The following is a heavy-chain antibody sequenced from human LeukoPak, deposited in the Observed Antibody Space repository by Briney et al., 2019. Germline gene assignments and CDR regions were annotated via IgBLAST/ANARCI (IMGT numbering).Heavy chain of an antibody. V-gene: IGHV3-23*01. Sequence: GGSLRLSCAASGFTFSSYAMSWVRQAPGKGLEWVSAISASGGTTYYADSVKGRFTISRDNSKNTLYLQMSGLRAEDTAVYYCAKEPREYCSSTSCPNWIDPWGQGTLVTVSS. CDR2: ISASGGTT. D-gene: IGHD2-2*01. CDR1: GFTFSSYA. CDR3: AKEPREYCSSTSCPNWIDP. J-gene: IGHJ5*02.